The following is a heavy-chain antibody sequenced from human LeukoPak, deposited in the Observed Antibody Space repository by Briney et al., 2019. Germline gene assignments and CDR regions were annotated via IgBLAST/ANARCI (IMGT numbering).Heavy chain of an antibody. CDR1: GGSISSSNYY. J-gene: IGHJ4*02. V-gene: IGHV4-39*01. CDR3: ARYVVSGSGRFYFDY. CDR2: INYGGTT. D-gene: IGHD3-10*01. Sequence: SETLSLTCTVSGGSISSSNYYWSWVRQPPGRELQWIANINYGGTTYYNPSLKSRLTISVETSKNQFPLRLSSVTAADTAVYLCARYVVSGSGRFYFDYWGQGSLVTVSS.